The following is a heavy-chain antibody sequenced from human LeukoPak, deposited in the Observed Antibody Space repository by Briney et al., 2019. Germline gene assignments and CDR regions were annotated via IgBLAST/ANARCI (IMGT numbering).Heavy chain of an antibody. D-gene: IGHD5-12*01. J-gene: IGHJ4*02. CDR2: IYYSGRT. Sequence: PSQTLSLTCTVSGGSISDGDYFWSWIRQLPGKGLEWIGYIYYSGRTDYDPSLKSRLSISVDTSKNQFSLQLSSVTAADTAVYYCARAREGCLRWGQGTLVTVSA. CDR3: ARAREGCLR. V-gene: IGHV4-31*03. CDR1: GGSISDGDYF.